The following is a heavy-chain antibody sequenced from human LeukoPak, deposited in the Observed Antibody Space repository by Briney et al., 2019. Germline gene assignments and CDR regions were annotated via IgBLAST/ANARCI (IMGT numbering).Heavy chain of an antibody. D-gene: IGHD6-19*01. Sequence: ASVKVSCKASGYTFNTYYMHWVRQAPGQGLEWMGIINPSGDSTNYAQKCQGRVLMTSDTSTSTVYMELTSVRSEDTAVYFCTSSGLAVAGYFDYWGQGTLVTVSS. CDR3: TSSGLAVAGYFDY. CDR1: GYTFNTYY. V-gene: IGHV1-46*02. J-gene: IGHJ4*02. CDR2: INPSGDST.